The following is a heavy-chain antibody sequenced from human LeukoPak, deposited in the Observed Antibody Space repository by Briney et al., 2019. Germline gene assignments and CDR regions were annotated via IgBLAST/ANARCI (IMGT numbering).Heavy chain of an antibody. CDR3: AKDTAGHYRAKDVSY. CDR2: ICDSGGRT. D-gene: IGHD6-19*01. V-gene: IGHV3-23*01. Sequence: GGSLRLSCAASGFTFSTYAVNWVRQARGKGLEGVSSICDSGGRTYYADSVKGRFTISRDNSKFTMYLQMTSMTLEEKTMYHSAKDTAGHYRAKDVSYWGQGTLVTVSS. J-gene: IGHJ4*02. CDR1: GFTFSTYA.